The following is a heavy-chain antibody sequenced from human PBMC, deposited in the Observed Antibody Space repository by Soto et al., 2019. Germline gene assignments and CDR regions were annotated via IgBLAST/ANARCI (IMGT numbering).Heavy chain of an antibody. CDR1: GYTFTNFG. V-gene: IGHV1-18*01. Sequence: ASVKVSCKASGYTFTNFGISWVRQAPGQGLEWMGWISAYNGNTNYAQKLQGRVTITTDTSTSTAYMELRSLRSDDTAVYYCARDAPYGDYVRFDYWGQGTLVTVSS. D-gene: IGHD4-17*01. J-gene: IGHJ4*02. CDR3: ARDAPYGDYVRFDY. CDR2: ISAYNGNT.